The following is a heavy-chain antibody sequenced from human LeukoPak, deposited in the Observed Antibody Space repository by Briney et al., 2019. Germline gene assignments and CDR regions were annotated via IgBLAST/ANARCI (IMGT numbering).Heavy chain of an antibody. CDR1: GFTFSTYT. Sequence: GGSLRLSCAASGFTFSTYTMYWVRQAPGKGLEWVSAISGSGGSTYYADSVKGRFTISRDNSKNTLLLQMDSLRADDTAVYYCAKMSGWSNFDYWGQGTLVTASS. V-gene: IGHV3-23*01. J-gene: IGHJ4*02. CDR2: ISGSGGST. CDR3: AKMSGWSNFDY. D-gene: IGHD6-19*01.